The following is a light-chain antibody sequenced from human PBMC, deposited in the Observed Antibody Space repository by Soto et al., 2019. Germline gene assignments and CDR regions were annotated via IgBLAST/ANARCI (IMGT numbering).Light chain of an antibody. CDR1: QSLNSNY. V-gene: IGKV3-20*01. Sequence: EIVLTQSPGTLSLSPGERATLSCRASQSLNSNYLAWHQQKPGQAPRLLIYDAFNRATGIPDRFSGSGSGTEFTLTISSLQSGDFAVYYCQQYADWPRTFGQGTKVDI. CDR3: QQYADWPRT. CDR2: DAF. J-gene: IGKJ1*01.